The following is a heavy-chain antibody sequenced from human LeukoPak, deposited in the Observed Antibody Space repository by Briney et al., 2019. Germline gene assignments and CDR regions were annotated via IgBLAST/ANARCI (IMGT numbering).Heavy chain of an antibody. V-gene: IGHV4-59*01. J-gene: IGHJ5*02. CDR2: IYYSGST. D-gene: IGHD3-22*01. CDR1: GVSLSGSY. CDR3: ARDRSHPLYDTTGYFAKWFDP. Sequence: SETLSLTCTVSGVSLSGSYWSWIRQPPGKRLEWIGYIYYSGSTNYNPSRKSRVTISLDTSKNQFSLKLTSVTAADTAVYYCARDRSHPLYDTTGYFAKWFDPWGQGTLVTVSS.